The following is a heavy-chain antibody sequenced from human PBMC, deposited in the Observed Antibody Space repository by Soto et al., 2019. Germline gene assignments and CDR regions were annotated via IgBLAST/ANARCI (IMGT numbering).Heavy chain of an antibody. CDR1: GGSISSSSYY. CDR3: ARHVGIYSSKHRDYYYYYMDV. CDR2: IYYSGST. D-gene: IGHD6-13*01. J-gene: IGHJ6*03. V-gene: IGHV4-39*01. Sequence: QLQLQESGPGLVKPSETLSLTCTVSGGSISSSSYYWGWIRQPPGKGLEWIGSIYYSGSTYYNPSLKSRVTISADTSKNQFSLKLSSVTAADTAVYYCARHVGIYSSKHRDYYYYYMDVWGKGTTVTVSS.